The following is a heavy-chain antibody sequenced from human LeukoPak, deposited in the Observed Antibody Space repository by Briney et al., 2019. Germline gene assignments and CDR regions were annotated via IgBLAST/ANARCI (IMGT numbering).Heavy chain of an antibody. CDR1: RFTVSNNH. Sequence: GGSLRLSCVASRFTVSNNHMNWVRQAPGKGLEWVSVIYNGDNTYYAGSVQGRFTISKDNSKNTLYLQMNSLRPEDTAVYFCARASRWLAFDNWGQGTLVTVSS. V-gene: IGHV3-66*01. J-gene: IGHJ4*02. D-gene: IGHD6-19*01. CDR2: IYNGDNT. CDR3: ARASRWLAFDN.